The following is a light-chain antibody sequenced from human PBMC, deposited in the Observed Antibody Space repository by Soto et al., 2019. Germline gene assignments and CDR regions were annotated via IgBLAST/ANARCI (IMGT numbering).Light chain of an antibody. CDR1: QNIGKW. CDR2: DAS. J-gene: IGKJ4*01. CDR3: HQYDNYPLT. V-gene: IGKV1-5*01. Sequence: QLTQSPSTLSASVGDRVTITCRASQNIGKWLAWYQQKPGKAPNLLISDASRLESGVPSRFRGRGSGTNFTLAISSLQPDDFATYYCHQYDNYPLTFGGGTKVEI.